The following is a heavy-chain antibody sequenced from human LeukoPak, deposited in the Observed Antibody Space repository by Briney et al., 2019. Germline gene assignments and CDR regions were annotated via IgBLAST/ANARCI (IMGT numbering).Heavy chain of an antibody. D-gene: IGHD6-19*01. J-gene: IGHJ4*02. Sequence: GGSLRLSCAASGFTFRSYGMHWVRQAPGKGLEWVAIISYDGSNEFYAGSVKGRFTISRDNSKNTLYLQMNSLRVEDTAVYYCAKDIGSGWFPQGEYWGQGTLVTVSS. V-gene: IGHV3-30*18. CDR2: ISYDGSNE. CDR3: AKDIGSGWFPQGEY. CDR1: GFTFRSYG.